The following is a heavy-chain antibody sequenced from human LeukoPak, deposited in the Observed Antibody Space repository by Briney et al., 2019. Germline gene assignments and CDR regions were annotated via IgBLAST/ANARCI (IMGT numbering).Heavy chain of an antibody. D-gene: IGHD4-23*01. CDR2: ISSSGSTI. Sequence: GGSLRLSCAASGFTFSSYSMNWVRQAPGKGLEWVSYISSSGSTIYYADSVKGRFTISRDNAKNSLYLQMNSLRAEDTAVYYCARQRPPTVVTQPNYFDYWGQGTLVTVSS. CDR3: ARQRPPTVVTQPNYFDY. J-gene: IGHJ4*02. CDR1: GFTFSSYS. V-gene: IGHV3-48*04.